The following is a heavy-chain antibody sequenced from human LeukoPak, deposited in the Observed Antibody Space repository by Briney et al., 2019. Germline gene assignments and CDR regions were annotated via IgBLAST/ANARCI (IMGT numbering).Heavy chain of an antibody. CDR1: GGSVSSGSYY. Sequence: PSETLSLTCTVSGGSVSSGSYYWIWIRQPPGKGLEWIGYIYYSGSTNYNPSLKSRVTISVDTSKNQFSLKLSSVTAADTAVYYCARVCLRDYPAFDIWGQGTMVTVSS. V-gene: IGHV4-61*01. CDR3: ARVCLRDYPAFDI. J-gene: IGHJ3*02. CDR2: IYYSGST. D-gene: IGHD3-10*01.